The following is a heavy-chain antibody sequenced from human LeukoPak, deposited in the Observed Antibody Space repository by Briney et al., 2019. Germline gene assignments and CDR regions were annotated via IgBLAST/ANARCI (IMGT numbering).Heavy chain of an antibody. D-gene: IGHD6-19*01. CDR2: ISWNSGSI. Sequence: GGSLRLSCAASGFTFDDYAMHWVRQAPGKGLEWVSGISWNSGSIGYADSVKGRFTISRDNAKNSLYLQMNSLRAEDTAVYYCAGPIAVAAGWFDPWGQGTLVTVSS. J-gene: IGHJ5*02. V-gene: IGHV3-9*01. CDR3: AGPIAVAAGWFDP. CDR1: GFTFDDYA.